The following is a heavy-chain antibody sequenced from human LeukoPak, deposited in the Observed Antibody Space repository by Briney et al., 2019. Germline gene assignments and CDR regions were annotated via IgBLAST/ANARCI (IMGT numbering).Heavy chain of an antibody. CDR1: GFTFSSYA. Sequence: PGGSLRLSCAASGFTFSSYAMHWVRQAPGKGLEWVAVISYDGSNKYYADSVKGRFTISRDNSKNTLYLQMNSLRAEDTAVYYCARGYCSSTSCYRMDVWGQGTTVTVS. CDR3: ARGYCSSTSCYRMDV. CDR2: ISYDGSNK. D-gene: IGHD2-2*02. V-gene: IGHV3-30*04. J-gene: IGHJ6*02.